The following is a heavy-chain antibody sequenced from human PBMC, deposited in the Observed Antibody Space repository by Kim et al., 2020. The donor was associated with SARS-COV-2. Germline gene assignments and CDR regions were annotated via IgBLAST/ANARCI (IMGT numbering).Heavy chain of an antibody. CDR1: GGSISSGDYY. CDR2: IYYTGSS. CDR3: ARGPPIGGGACYSP. Sequence: SETLSLTCTVSGGSISSGDYYWSWIRQPPGKGLEWIGYIYYTGSSHYNPSLNSRVTISIDTSKNQFSLKLSSVTAADTAVYYCARGPPIGGGACYSPWG. D-gene: IGHD2-21*02. J-gene: IGHJ5*02. V-gene: IGHV4-30-4*08.